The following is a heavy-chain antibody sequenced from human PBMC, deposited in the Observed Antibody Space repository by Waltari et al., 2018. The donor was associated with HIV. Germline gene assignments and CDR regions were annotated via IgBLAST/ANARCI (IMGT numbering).Heavy chain of an antibody. Sequence: EEQLVESGGGLVQPGGSLRPSCAASGFTFGSFWMHWVRQVPGKGLVWVSRINSDGSDTSTADSVKGRFTIFRDNARNTLYLQMHSLRAEDTALYYCVRGAPFDYWGQGALVAVSS. CDR3: VRGAPFDY. V-gene: IGHV3-74*01. J-gene: IGHJ4*02. CDR2: INSDGSDT. CDR1: GFTFGSFW.